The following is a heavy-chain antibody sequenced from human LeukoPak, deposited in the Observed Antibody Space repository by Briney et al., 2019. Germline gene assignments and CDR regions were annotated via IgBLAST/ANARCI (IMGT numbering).Heavy chain of an antibody. V-gene: IGHV3-30*03. D-gene: IGHD5-24*01. J-gene: IGHJ4*02. CDR3: ARDKPPGGYNSHSVFDY. CDR2: ISYDGSNK. CDR1: GGSFSGYY. Sequence: LSLTCAVYGGSFSGYYWSWIRQPPGTGLEWGAVISYDGSNKYYADSVKGRFTISRDNAKNTLYLQMNSLRAGDTAVYYCARDKPPGGYNSHSVFDYWGQGTLVTVSS.